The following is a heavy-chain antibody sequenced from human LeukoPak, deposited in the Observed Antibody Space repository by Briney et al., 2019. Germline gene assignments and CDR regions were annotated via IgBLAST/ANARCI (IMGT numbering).Heavy chain of an antibody. V-gene: IGHV3-11*01. Sequence: GGSLRLSCAASGFTFSDYYMSWIRQAPGKGLEWVSYISSSGSTIYYADSVKGRFTISRDNAKNSLYLQMNSLRAEDTALYYCAEDQQLQPFHYWGQGTLVTVSS. J-gene: IGHJ4*02. CDR3: AEDQQLQPFHY. CDR2: ISSSGSTI. CDR1: GFTFSDYY. D-gene: IGHD1-1*01.